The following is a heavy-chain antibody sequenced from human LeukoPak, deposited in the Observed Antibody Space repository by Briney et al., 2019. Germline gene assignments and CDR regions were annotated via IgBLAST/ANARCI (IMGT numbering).Heavy chain of an antibody. CDR3: ARGKNDYGDYVFDY. J-gene: IGHJ4*02. CDR1: GGSISSYY. V-gene: IGHV4-59*01. CDR2: IYYSGSA. D-gene: IGHD4-17*01. Sequence: SETLSLTCTVSGGSISSYYWSWIRQPPGKGLEWIGYIYYSGSANYNPSLKSRVTISVDTSKDQLSLKLSSVTAADTAVYYCARGKNDYGDYVFDYWGQGTLVTVSS.